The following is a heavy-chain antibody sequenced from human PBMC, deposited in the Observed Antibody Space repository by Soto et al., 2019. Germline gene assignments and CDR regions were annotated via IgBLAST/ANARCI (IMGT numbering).Heavy chain of an antibody. CDR2: INYDGYS. J-gene: IGHJ6*02. CDR3: ARHGFGPLHGLVDV. D-gene: IGHD3-10*01. CDR1: GGSITNYY. Sequence: QVQLQESGPGLVKPSENLSLTCTVSGGSITNYYCSWFRQPPGKGLEWIGYINYDGYSAYNLSLKTRVTLSMDASKTQFSLMLESVTATDTAVYYCARHGFGPLHGLVDVWGPGTTVIVSS. V-gene: IGHV4-59*08.